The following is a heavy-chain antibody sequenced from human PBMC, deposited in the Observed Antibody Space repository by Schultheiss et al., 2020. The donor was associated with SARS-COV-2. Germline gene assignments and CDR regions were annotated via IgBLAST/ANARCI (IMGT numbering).Heavy chain of an antibody. Sequence: ASVKVSCKTSGYTFSNYYMHWVRQAPGQGLEWMGWISPHNGNTKYAQELQGRVTMTTDILTSTAFLELRRLRSDDTAVYYCAGDAYEGIVAEPGALGYSYYGMDVWGQGTSVTVSS. V-gene: IGHV1-18*04. D-gene: IGHD2-2*01. CDR3: AGDAYEGIVAEPGALGYSYYGMDV. CDR2: ISPHNGNT. CDR1: GYTFSNYY. J-gene: IGHJ6*01.